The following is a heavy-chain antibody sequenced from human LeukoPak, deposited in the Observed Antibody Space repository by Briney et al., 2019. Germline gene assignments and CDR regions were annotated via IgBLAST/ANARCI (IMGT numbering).Heavy chain of an antibody. V-gene: IGHV3-30-3*01. CDR1: GFTFSSYA. CDR3: ARVALVYGDSYYFDY. Sequence: GESLRLSCAASGFTFSSYAMHWVRQAPGKGLEWVAVISYDGSNKYYADSVKGRFTISRDNSKNTLYLQMNSLRAEGTAVYYCARVALVYGDSYYFDYWGQGTLVTVSS. CDR2: ISYDGSNK. J-gene: IGHJ4*02. D-gene: IGHD4-17*01.